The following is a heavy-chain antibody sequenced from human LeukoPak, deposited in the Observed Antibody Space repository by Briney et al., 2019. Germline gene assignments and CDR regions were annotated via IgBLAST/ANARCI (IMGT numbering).Heavy chain of an antibody. D-gene: IGHD6-13*01. CDR1: GYTFTSYY. Sequence: ASVKVSCKASGYTFTSYYMHWVRQAPGQGLEWMGIINPSGGSTSYAQKFQGRVTMTRDTSTSTVYMELSSLRSEDTAVYYCARAHVSTPGIAAAANYYYYYYGMDVWGQGTTVTVSS. CDR2: INPSGGST. CDR3: ARAHVSTPGIAAAANYYYYYYGMDV. V-gene: IGHV1-46*01. J-gene: IGHJ6*02.